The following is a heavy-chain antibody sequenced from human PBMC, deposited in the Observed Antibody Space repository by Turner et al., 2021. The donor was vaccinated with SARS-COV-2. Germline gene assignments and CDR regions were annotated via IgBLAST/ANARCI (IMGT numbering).Heavy chain of an antibody. CDR1: GFTLSTFW. J-gene: IGHJ6*02. V-gene: IGHV3-74*01. Sequence: EVELVESGGGLVQPGGSLRLSCAAAGFTLSTFWMHWVRQAPGKGLVWVSRFNSDGNYISYADSVRGRFTISRDSAKKTLFLQMNSLRAEDTAVYYCARGHWTGGRCDYYYGMDVWGQGTTVTVSS. CDR2: FNSDGNYI. CDR3: ARGHWTGGRCDYYYGMDV. D-gene: IGHD2-15*01.